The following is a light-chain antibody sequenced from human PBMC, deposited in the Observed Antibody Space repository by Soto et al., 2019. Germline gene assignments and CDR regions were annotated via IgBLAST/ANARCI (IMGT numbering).Light chain of an antibody. Sequence: EIVLTQSPGTLSLSPGESATLSCRASRSLDSGQLAWYQQKVGRAPRLLIHDAFMRATGIPDRFSGSGSGTDFILTIARLEPEDFAVYYCQQYGDSPRTFGQGTRLETK. CDR1: RSLDSGQ. J-gene: IGKJ5*01. CDR2: DAF. V-gene: IGKV3-20*01. CDR3: QQYGDSPRT.